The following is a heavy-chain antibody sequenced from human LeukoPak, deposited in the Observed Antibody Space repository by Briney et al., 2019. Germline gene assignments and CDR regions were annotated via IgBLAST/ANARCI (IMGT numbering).Heavy chain of an antibody. V-gene: IGHV4-34*01. CDR1: GGSFSGYY. D-gene: IGHD6-13*01. Sequence: SETLSLTCAVYGGSFSGYYWSWIRQPPGKGLEWIGEINHSGSTNYNPSLKSRVTISIDTSKNQFSLKLSSVTAADTAVYYCAREGGSSWYSRDFYYIDVWGKGTTVTVSS. CDR3: AREGGSSWYSRDFYYIDV. J-gene: IGHJ6*03. CDR2: INHSGST.